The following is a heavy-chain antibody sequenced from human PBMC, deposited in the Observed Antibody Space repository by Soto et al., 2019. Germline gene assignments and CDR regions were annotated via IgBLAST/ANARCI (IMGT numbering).Heavy chain of an antibody. D-gene: IGHD6-13*01. CDR3: ARDSGAKLSSS. CDR2: TVPIYRTA. V-gene: IGHV1-69*13. CDR1: GGTFSSYR. J-gene: IGHJ4*02. Sequence: SVKVSCKASGGTFSSYRFNWVRQARGQGLEWLGGTVPIYRTADYAQKFQGRVTITADESTRTVYLELSSLKSQDTALYYCARDSGAKLSSSWGQGTLVTVSS.